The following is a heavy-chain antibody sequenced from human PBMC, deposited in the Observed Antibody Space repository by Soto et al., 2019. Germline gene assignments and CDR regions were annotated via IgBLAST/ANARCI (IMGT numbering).Heavy chain of an antibody. CDR3: ARVVPGAEAWFGP. CDR2: ISLYSDGT. Sequence: ASVKVSCKTSGYTFSNYGITCVRQAPGQPLEWLGWISLYSDGTNYAQKFQGRVSMTTDTSTTTAYMELRSLRSDDTAVYYCARVVPGAEAWFGPWGQGTLVTVSS. V-gene: IGHV1-18*01. J-gene: IGHJ5*02. CDR1: GYTFSNYG. D-gene: IGHD2-2*01.